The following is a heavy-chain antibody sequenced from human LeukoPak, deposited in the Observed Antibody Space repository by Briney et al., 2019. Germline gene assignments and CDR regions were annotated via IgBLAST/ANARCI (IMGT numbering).Heavy chain of an antibody. Sequence: GASVKVSCKASGYTFTSYYMHWVRQAPGQGLEWMGIINPSGGSTSYAQKFQGRVTMTRDMSTSTVYMELSSLRSEDTAVYYCARDRIDYYDSSGHYDGLIDYWGQGTLVTVSS. CDR3: ARDRIDYYDSSGHYDGLIDY. CDR2: INPSGGST. V-gene: IGHV1-46*01. D-gene: IGHD3-22*01. CDR1: GYTFTSYY. J-gene: IGHJ4*02.